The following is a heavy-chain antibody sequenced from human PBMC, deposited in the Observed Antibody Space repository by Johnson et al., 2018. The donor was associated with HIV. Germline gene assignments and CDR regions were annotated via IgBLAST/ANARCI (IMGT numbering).Heavy chain of an antibody. CDR1: GFTFSAYW. V-gene: IGHV3-7*02. CDR3: AKRGSTMIGGAGAFDI. J-gene: IGHJ3*02. D-gene: IGHD3-22*01. CDR2: IRIDGGET. Sequence: VQLVESGGGLVQPGGSLRLSCVASGFTFSAYWMSWVRQAPGKGLEWVANIRIDGGETYYVDSVKGRFTISRDNSKNSVYLQMNSLRAEDTAVYYCAKRGSTMIGGAGAFDIWGQGTMVTVSP.